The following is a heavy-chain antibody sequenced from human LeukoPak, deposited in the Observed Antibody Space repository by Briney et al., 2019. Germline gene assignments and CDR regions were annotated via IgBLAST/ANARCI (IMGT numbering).Heavy chain of an antibody. CDR1: GYSISSVSY. V-gene: IGHV4-38-2*02. Sequence: PSETLSLTCSVSGYSISSVSYWGWIPQPPGKGLEWIGTIYRSETTYYNPSLTSRVTASVDTSTNHFSLKLISVTAADTAVYYCARGSNYDFWSGPYYHYIDGWGKGTTVTVSS. D-gene: IGHD3-3*01. CDR2: IYRSETT. J-gene: IGHJ6*03. CDR3: ARGSNYDFWSGPYYHYIDG.